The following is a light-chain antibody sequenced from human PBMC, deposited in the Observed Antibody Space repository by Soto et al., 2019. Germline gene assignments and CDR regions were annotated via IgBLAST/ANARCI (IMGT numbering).Light chain of an antibody. CDR3: SSYTSSSTLV. V-gene: IGLV2-14*01. Sequence: QSALTQPASVSGSPGQSITISCTGTSSDVGGYNYVSWYQQHPGIAPKLLIYDVTNRPSGVSNRFSGSKSGNTASLTISGLQAEDEADYYCSSYTSSSTLVFGGGTKLTV. CDR2: DVT. CDR1: SSDVGGYNY. J-gene: IGLJ2*01.